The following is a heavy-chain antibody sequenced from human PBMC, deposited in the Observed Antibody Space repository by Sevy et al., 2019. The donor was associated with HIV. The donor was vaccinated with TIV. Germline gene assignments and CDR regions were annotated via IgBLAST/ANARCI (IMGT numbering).Heavy chain of an antibody. Sequence: SETLSLTCAVSGGSISSGGYSWSWIRQPPGKGLEWIGYIYHSGSTYYNPSLKSRVTISVDRSKNQFSLKLSSVTAAGTAVYYCASRLAVAGRDGFDYWGQGTLVTVSS. CDR3: ASRLAVAGRDGFDY. V-gene: IGHV4-30-2*01. CDR2: IYHSGST. J-gene: IGHJ4*02. D-gene: IGHD6-19*01. CDR1: GGSISSGGYS.